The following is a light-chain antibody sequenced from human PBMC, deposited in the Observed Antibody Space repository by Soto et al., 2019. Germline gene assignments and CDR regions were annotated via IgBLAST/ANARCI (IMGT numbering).Light chain of an antibody. J-gene: IGKJ3*01. Sequence: DIVLTQSPATLSLSPGERATLSCRASQNVSTYLAWYQQKPGQAPRLLIYDASNRATGIPARFSGSGSGTDFTLTISSLEPEDCAVYYCQQRTNWLTFGPGTNVDIK. CDR3: QQRTNWLT. CDR1: QNVSTY. V-gene: IGKV3-11*01. CDR2: DAS.